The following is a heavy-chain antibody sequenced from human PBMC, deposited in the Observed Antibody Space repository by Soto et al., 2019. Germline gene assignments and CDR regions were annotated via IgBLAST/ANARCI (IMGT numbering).Heavy chain of an antibody. Sequence: SETLSLTCTVSGGSLDTYYWTWIRQPPGKGLEWIGYIYSSGSTNYNPSLKSRVTMAVDMSKNQFSLKLTSVTAADTAVYYCARARYNWNHWGQGALVTVSS. D-gene: IGHD1-20*01. CDR2: IYSSGST. V-gene: IGHV4-59*01. J-gene: IGHJ5*02. CDR1: GGSLDTYY. CDR3: ARARYNWNH.